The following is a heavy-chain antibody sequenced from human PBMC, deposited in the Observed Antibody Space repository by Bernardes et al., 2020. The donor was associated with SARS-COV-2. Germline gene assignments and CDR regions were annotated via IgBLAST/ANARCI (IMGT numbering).Heavy chain of an antibody. Sequence: GGSLRLSCVASGFRFEDYAMHWVRQGPGKGLEWVSGISWNSGNKGYADSVKGRFTISRDKAKNSLYLQMNSLRPEDTAVFYCVKDRGGGAAGPPFRSYGLDVWGQGTTVTVS. D-gene: IGHD3-16*01. CDR2: ISWNSGNK. J-gene: IGHJ6*02. V-gene: IGHV3-9*01. CDR1: GFRFEDYA. CDR3: VKDRGGGAAGPPFRSYGLDV.